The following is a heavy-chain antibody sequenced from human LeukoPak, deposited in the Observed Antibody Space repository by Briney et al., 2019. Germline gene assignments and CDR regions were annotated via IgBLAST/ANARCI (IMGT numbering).Heavy chain of an antibody. J-gene: IGHJ3*02. V-gene: IGHV4-39*07. CDR3: ARAEYCTDTSCSQGNAFDI. D-gene: IGHD2-2*01. Sequence: SETLSLTCTVSGGSISSSSYYWGWIRQPPGKGLEWIGSIYYSGSTYYNPSLKSRVTISVDTSKNQFSLKLSSVTAADTAVYYCARAEYCTDTSCSQGNAFDIWGQGTMVTVSS. CDR2: IYYSGST. CDR1: GGSISSSSYY.